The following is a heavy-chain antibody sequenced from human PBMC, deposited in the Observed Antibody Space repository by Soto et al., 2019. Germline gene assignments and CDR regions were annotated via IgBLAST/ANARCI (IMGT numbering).Heavy chain of an antibody. J-gene: IGHJ4*02. CDR3: ASALNDYGDLLDY. V-gene: IGHV4-30-4*01. Sequence: SETLSLTCTVSGGSISSGDYYWSWIRQPPGKGLEWIGYIYYSGSTYYNPSLKSRVTISVDTSKNQFSLKLSSVTAADTAVYYCASALNDYGDLLDYWGQGTLVTVSS. CDR2: IYYSGST. D-gene: IGHD4-17*01. CDR1: GGSISSGDYY.